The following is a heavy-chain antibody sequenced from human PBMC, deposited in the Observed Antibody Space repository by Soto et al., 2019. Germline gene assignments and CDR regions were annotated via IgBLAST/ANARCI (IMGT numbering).Heavy chain of an antibody. D-gene: IGHD4-4*01. CDR1: GFTFSSYA. Sequence: EVQLLESGGGLVQPGGPLRLSCAASGFTFSSYAMSWVRQAPGKGLEWVSAISGSGGSTYYADSVKGRFTISRDNSKNTLHLQMNSLRAEDTAVYYGAKVPVTTPNWFDPWGRGTLVTVSS. J-gene: IGHJ5*02. V-gene: IGHV3-23*01. CDR2: ISGSGGST. CDR3: AKVPVTTPNWFDP.